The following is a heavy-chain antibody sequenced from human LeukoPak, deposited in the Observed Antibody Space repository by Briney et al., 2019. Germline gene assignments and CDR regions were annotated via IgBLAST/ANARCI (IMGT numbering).Heavy chain of an antibody. CDR3: ARGYCSGGSCYSRFSGAFDI. J-gene: IGHJ3*02. Sequence: ASVKVSCKASGYTFTSYGISWVRQAPGQGLEWMGWISAYNGNTNYAQKLQGRVTMTTDTSTSTAYMELRSLRSDDTAVYYCARGYCSGGSCYSRFSGAFDIWGQGTMVTVSS. V-gene: IGHV1-18*01. D-gene: IGHD2-15*01. CDR1: GYTFTSYG. CDR2: ISAYNGNT.